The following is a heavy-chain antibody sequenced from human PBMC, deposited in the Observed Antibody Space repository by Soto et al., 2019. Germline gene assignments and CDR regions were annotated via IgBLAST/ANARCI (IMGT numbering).Heavy chain of an antibody. V-gene: IGHV2-5*02. J-gene: IGHJ4*02. CDR2: IYWDDDK. CDR3: AHRVLRTVFGLVTTTAIYFDF. CDR1: GFSLTTSGVG. D-gene: IGHD3-3*01. Sequence: QITLKESGPTVVKPTETLTLTCTFSGFSLTTSGVGVGWVRQSPGKAPEWLALIYWDDDKRYSTSLKSRLTIPKDPSKNQVVLTMANVDPADTATYYCAHRVLRTVFGLVTTTAIYFDFWGQGTPVVVSS.